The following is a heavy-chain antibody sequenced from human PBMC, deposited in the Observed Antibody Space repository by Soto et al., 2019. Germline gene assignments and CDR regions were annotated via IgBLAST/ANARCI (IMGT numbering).Heavy chain of an antibody. CDR3: ARDLSTAMVYYYYGMDV. V-gene: IGHV3-21*01. Sequence: PGGSLRLSCAASGLTFSSYSMNWVRQAPGKGLEWVSSISSSSSYIYYADSVKGRFTISRDNAKNSLYLQMNSLRAEDTAVYYCARDLSTAMVYYYYGMDVWGQGTTVTVSS. J-gene: IGHJ6*02. CDR2: ISSSSSYI. D-gene: IGHD5-18*01. CDR1: GLTFSSYS.